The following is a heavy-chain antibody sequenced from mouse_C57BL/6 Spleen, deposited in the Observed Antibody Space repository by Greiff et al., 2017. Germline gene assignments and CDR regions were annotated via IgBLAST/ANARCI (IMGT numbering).Heavy chain of an antibody. V-gene: IGHV1-7*01. CDR1: GYTFTSYW. CDR3: GRPSDYAYAMDY. J-gene: IGHJ4*01. D-gene: IGHD2-4*01. Sequence: VQLQQSGAELAKPGASVKLSCKASGYTFTSYWMHWVKQRPGQGLEWIGNINPSSGYTKYNQKFKDKATLTADKSSSTAYMQLSSLPDEDSAVYYCGRPSDYAYAMDYWGQGTSVTVSS. CDR2: INPSSGYT.